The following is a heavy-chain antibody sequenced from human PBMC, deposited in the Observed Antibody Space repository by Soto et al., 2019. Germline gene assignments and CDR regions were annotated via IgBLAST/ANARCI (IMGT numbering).Heavy chain of an antibody. Sequence: SGPTLVNPTQTLTLTCTFSGFSLSTSGMCVSWIRQPPGKALEWLALIDWDDDKYYRTSLKTRLTISKDTSKTQVVLTMTNMDPVDTATYYYARTAYSSGWYDYWGQGTLVTVSS. D-gene: IGHD6-19*01. CDR3: ARTAYSSGWYDY. V-gene: IGHV2-70*01. CDR2: IDWDDDK. CDR1: GFSLSTSGMC. J-gene: IGHJ4*02.